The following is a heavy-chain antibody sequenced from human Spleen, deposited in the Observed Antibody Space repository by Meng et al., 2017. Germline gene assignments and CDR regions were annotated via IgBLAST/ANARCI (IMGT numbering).Heavy chain of an antibody. CDR3: ARIEMATTYLDY. D-gene: IGHD5-24*01. V-gene: IGHV3-21*01. CDR1: GFTFSSYR. J-gene: IGHJ4*02. CDR2: ISSSSSYI. Sequence: GESLKISCAASGFTFSSYRMNWVRQAPGKGLEWVSSISSSSSYIYYADSVKGRFTISRDNSKNTLYLQMNSLRAEDTAVYYCARIEMATTYLDYWGQGTLVTVSS.